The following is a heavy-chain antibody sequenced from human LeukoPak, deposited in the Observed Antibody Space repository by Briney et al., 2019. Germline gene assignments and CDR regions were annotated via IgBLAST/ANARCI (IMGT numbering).Heavy chain of an antibody. Sequence: PSETLSLTCTVSGGSISSYYWSWVRQSPGKGLEWIGYIYHNESTNYNPSLRSRVAISVDTSKSQFSLNLNSVTAADTAVYYCAWIISATRTGGYYFNYWGQGTLVTVSS. J-gene: IGHJ4*02. CDR2: IYHNEST. CDR1: GGSISSYY. V-gene: IGHV4-59*08. CDR3: AWIISATRTGGYYFNY. D-gene: IGHD6-13*01.